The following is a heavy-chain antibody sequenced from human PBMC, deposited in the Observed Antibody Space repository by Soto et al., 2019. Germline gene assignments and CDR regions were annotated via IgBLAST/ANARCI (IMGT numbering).Heavy chain of an antibody. CDR2: INDEGSNA. CDR3: ARGPRVSSIGTGAY. V-gene: IGHV3-74*01. D-gene: IGHD1-26*01. CDR1: GFTFEMYY. Sequence: GGSLRLSCVASGFTFEMYYLHWARQSPGKGPLWVARINDEGSNATYADSVKGRFTISRDNAKNTLYLQMDGLRVEDTGLYYCARGPRVSSIGTGAYWGQGSLVTVSS. J-gene: IGHJ4*02.